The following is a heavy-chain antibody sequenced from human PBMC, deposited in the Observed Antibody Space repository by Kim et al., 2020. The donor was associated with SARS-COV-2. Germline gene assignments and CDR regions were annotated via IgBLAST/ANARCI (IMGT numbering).Heavy chain of an antibody. Sequence: YPEDYDTGYSPAFQGQVTISADKSISTAYLQWSSLKASDTAMYYCARIGDYWGQGTLVTVSS. J-gene: IGHJ4*02. CDR3: ARIGDY. V-gene: IGHV5-51*01. CDR2: YPEDYDT. D-gene: IGHD2-15*01.